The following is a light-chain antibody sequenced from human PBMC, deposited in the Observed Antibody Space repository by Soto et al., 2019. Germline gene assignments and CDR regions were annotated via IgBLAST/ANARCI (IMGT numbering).Light chain of an antibody. CDR2: GPS. J-gene: IGKJ3*01. Sequence: EIVLTQCPRTLSLSPGESATLSCRASQNVYINSLAWFQQKPGQTPRLLIYGPSTRAAGVPDRFTGSGSGADFALTITSLEPEDFAMYYCQQYGGAPFTFGPGNRV. V-gene: IGKV3-20*01. CDR3: QQYGGAPFT. CDR1: QNVYINS.